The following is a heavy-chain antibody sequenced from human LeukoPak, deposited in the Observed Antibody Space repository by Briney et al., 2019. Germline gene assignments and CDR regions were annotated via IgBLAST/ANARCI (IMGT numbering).Heavy chain of an antibody. D-gene: IGHD1-7*01. Sequence: PSETLSLTCTVSGGSISGYYWSWIRQPAGKGLEWIGRIYTSGTTHDNPSLKSRVTMSVDTSKNQFSLKLSSVTAADTAVYYCARSPRLQLELLCNYFDYWGQGTLVTVSS. V-gene: IGHV4-4*07. CDR3: ARSPRLQLELLCNYFDY. CDR1: GGSISGYY. CDR2: IYTSGTT. J-gene: IGHJ4*02.